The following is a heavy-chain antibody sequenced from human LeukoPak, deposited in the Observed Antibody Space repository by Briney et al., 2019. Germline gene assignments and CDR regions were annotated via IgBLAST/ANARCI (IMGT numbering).Heavy chain of an antibody. Sequence: SETLSLTCAVYGGSFSGYYWSGIRQPPGRGLEWIGEINHSGSTNYNPSLKSRVTISVDTSKNQFSLKLSSVTAADTAVYYCARDFPYYYYMDVWGKGTTVTVSS. CDR1: GGSFSGYY. D-gene: IGHD2/OR15-2a*01. CDR2: INHSGST. CDR3: ARDFPYYYYMDV. J-gene: IGHJ6*03. V-gene: IGHV4-34*01.